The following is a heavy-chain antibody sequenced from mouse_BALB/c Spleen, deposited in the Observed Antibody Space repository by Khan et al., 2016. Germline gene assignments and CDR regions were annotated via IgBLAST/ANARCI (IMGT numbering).Heavy chain of an antibody. CDR1: GYTFSNYW. Sequence: QVQLQQSGAELMKPGASVKISCKATGYTFSNYWIEWVKQRPGHGLEWIGDILPGSGYSNSNENFKGKATFTADASSNTAYMQLISLTSEDSAVYFCARAWYSMGDWGQGTSVTVSS. V-gene: IGHV1-9*01. CDR3: ARAWYSMGD. J-gene: IGHJ4*01. CDR2: ILPGSGYS.